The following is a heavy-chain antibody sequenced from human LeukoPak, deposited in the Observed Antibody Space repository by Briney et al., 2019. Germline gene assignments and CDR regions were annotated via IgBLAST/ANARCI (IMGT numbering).Heavy chain of an antibody. J-gene: IGHJ6*02. CDR1: GFSLSNYW. Sequence: GGSLRLSCAASGFSLSNYWMSWVRQAPGKGLEWVANINQDGSDKYYVDSVMGRFTISKDNAKNSVYLQMNSLRPEDTAIYYCAWYGVTHGLDVWGQGITVTVSS. V-gene: IGHV3-7*01. CDR2: INQDGSDK. D-gene: IGHD3-10*01. CDR3: AWYGVTHGLDV.